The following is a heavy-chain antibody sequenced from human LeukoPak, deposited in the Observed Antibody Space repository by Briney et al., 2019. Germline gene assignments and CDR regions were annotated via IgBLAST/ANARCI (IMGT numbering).Heavy chain of an antibody. D-gene: IGHD5-18*01. CDR2: ISAYNGNT. Sequence: ASVKVSCKASGYTFTSYGISWVRQAPGQGLEWMGWISAYNGNTNYAQKLQGRVTMTTDTSTSTAYMELRSLRSDDTAVYYCATSVIDTAMVDFNYLDYWGQGTLVTAS. J-gene: IGHJ4*02. CDR3: ATSVIDTAMVDFNYLDY. V-gene: IGHV1-18*01. CDR1: GYTFTSYG.